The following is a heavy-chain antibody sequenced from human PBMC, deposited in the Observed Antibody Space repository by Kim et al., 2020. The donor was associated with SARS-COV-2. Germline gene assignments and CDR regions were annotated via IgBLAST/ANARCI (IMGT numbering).Heavy chain of an antibody. J-gene: IGHJ4*02. CDR3: ARGGRWLQSPNY. D-gene: IGHD5-12*01. V-gene: IGHV4-30-2*04. Sequence: YHNPSLKSRVTISGDTSKNPFSLKLSSVTAADTAVYYCARGGRWLQSPNYWGQGTLVTVSS.